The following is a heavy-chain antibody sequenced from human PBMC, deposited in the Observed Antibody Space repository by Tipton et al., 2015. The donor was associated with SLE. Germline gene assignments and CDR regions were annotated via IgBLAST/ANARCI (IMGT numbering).Heavy chain of an antibody. J-gene: IGHJ5*02. CDR3: AKDTRGDSSSSKWFGP. CDR2: ISGSGGST. CDR1: GFTFSSYS. Sequence: SLRLSCAASGFTFSSYSMNWVRQGPGKGLEWVSAISGSGGSTYYADSVKGRFTISRDNSKNTLYLQMNSLRAEGTAVYYCAKDTRGDSSSSKWFGPWGQGTLVTVSS. V-gene: IGHV3-23*01. D-gene: IGHD6-6*01.